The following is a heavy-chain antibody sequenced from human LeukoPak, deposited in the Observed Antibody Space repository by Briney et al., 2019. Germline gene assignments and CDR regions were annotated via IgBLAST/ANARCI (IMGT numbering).Heavy chain of an antibody. J-gene: IGHJ6*03. D-gene: IGHD4-17*01. CDR3: ARGSTVTTWYYYYYYYMDV. CDR1: GGTFSSYA. CDR2: IIPIFGTA. V-gene: IGHV1-69*06. Sequence: SVKVSCKASGGTFSSYAISWVRQAPGQGLEWMAGIIPIFGTANYAQKFQGRVTITADKSTSTAYMELSSLRSEDTAVYYCARGSTVTTWYYYYYYYMDVWGKGTTVTVSS.